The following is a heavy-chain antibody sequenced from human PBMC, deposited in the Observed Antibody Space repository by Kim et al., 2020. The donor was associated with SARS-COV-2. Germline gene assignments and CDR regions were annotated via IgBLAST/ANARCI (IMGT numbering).Heavy chain of an antibody. D-gene: IGHD3-10*01. J-gene: IGHJ4*02. Sequence: GGSLRLSCAASGFTFSSYAMIWVRQAPGKGLEWVALISCNAADTEYADSVKGRFTISRDNSKNTLYLQMNSLRAEDTAFYFCAKGHQRYYYGLWSAFDYWRQGHLLTVSS. CDR2: ISCNAADT. CDR1: GFTFSSYA. CDR3: AKGHQRYYYGLWSAFDY. V-gene: IGHV3-23*01.